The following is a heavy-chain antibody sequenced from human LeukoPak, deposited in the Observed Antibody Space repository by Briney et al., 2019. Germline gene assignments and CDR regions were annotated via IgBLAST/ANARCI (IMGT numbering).Heavy chain of an antibody. CDR1: GFPFSTYW. D-gene: IGHD3-10*01. V-gene: IGHV3-7*01. J-gene: IGHJ4*02. CDR2: INQDGTEK. Sequence: GGSLRLSCAASGFPFSTYWMSWGRQAPGKGLERVANINQDGTEKYDVDSVKGRVTISRDYAKNSLYLQMNSRRVEDTSVCYCAKVAKYYYGPETYYFFEQWGQGTPVTASS. CDR3: AKVAKYYYGPETYYFFEQ.